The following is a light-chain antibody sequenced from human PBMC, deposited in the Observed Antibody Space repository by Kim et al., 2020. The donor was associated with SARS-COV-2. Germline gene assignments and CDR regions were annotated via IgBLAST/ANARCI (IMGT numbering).Light chain of an antibody. V-gene: IGKV1-5*01. Sequence: DIQMTQSPPTLSASVGDTVTITCRASQSIDNYLAWYQQKPGKAPKYVIYDVSNLRGGVPLRFSGSGSGTEFTLTISNLQPDDFATYYCQHYSSSPWTFGQGTKLEIK. CDR1: QSIDNY. CDR3: QHYSSSPWT. CDR2: DVS. J-gene: IGKJ1*01.